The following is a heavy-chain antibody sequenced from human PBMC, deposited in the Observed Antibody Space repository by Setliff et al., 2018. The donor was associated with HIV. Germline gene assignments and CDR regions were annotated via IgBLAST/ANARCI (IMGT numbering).Heavy chain of an antibody. Sequence: GESLKISCKSSGYVFSNYWIGWVRQMPGKGLEWMGIISPDDSDTRYSPSFQGQVTISVDKSTSTAYLQWSSLKASDSAIYYCARHFGISYRSPFDPWGQGTLVTVSS. CDR3: ARHFGISYRSPFDP. V-gene: IGHV5-51*01. J-gene: IGHJ5*02. CDR2: ISPDDSDT. D-gene: IGHD3-3*01. CDR1: GYVFSNYW.